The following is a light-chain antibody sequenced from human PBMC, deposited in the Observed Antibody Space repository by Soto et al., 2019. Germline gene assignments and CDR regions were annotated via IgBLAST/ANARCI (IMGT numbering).Light chain of an antibody. Sequence: DIQMTQSPSSLSASVGDRATITCQASQNVNNYLTWYQQKPGRAPKLLIYDASNLEAGVPSRFRGSGFGTDFTFTISSLQPEDIATYYCQQYENLPTFGQGTRLEIK. CDR3: QQYENLPT. CDR1: QNVNNY. CDR2: DAS. J-gene: IGKJ5*01. V-gene: IGKV1-33*01.